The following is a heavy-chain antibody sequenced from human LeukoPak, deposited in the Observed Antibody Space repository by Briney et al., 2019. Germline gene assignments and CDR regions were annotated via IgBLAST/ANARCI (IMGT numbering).Heavy chain of an antibody. J-gene: IGHJ3*02. CDR3: ARVLRWLQAFDI. CDR2: INHSGST. D-gene: IGHD5-24*01. Sequence: PSETLPLTCAVYGGSFSGYYWSWIRQPPGKGLEWIGEINHSGSTNYNPSLKSRVTISVDTSKNQFSLKLSSVTAADTAVYYCARVLRWLQAFDIWGQGTMVTVSS. CDR1: GGSFSGYY. V-gene: IGHV4-34*01.